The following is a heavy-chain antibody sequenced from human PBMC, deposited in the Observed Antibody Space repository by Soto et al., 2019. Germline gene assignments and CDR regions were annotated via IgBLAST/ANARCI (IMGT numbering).Heavy chain of an antibody. V-gene: IGHV5-10-1*03. CDR2: IDPSDSYT. J-gene: IGHJ5*02. CDR3: ASSWELLGEPNWFDP. CDR1: GYSFTSYW. D-gene: IGHD1-26*01. Sequence: EVQLLPSGAEVKKPGESLRISCKGSGYSFTSYWISWVRQMPGKGLEWMGRIDPSDSYTNYSPSFQGHVTISADKSISTAYLQWSSLKASDTAMYYGASSWELLGEPNWFDPWGQGTLVTVSS.